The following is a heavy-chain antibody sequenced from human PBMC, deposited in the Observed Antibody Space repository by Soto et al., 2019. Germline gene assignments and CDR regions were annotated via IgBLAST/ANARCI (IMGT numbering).Heavy chain of an antibody. J-gene: IGHJ4*02. CDR1: GFTFSSYA. Sequence: PGGSLRLSCAASGFTFSSYAMSWVRQAPGKGLEWVSAISGSGGSTYYADSVRGRFTISRDNSKNTLYLQMNSLRAEDTAVYYCAKALWFGERRAFDYWGQGTLVTVSS. CDR2: ISGSGGST. V-gene: IGHV3-23*01. CDR3: AKALWFGERRAFDY. D-gene: IGHD3-10*01.